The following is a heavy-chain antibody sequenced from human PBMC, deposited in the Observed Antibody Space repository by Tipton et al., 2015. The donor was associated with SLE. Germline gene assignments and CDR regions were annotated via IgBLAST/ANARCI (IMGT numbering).Heavy chain of an antibody. CDR2: INHSGST. D-gene: IGHD6-13*01. V-gene: IGHV4-39*07. CDR3: ARAELTAASRRGAFDY. J-gene: IGHJ4*02. Sequence: TLSLTCTVSGGSISSGGYYWSWIRQPPGKGLEWIGEINHSGSTNYNPSLKSRVTISVDTSKNQFSLKLSSVTAADTAVYYCARAELTAASRRGAFDYWGQGTLVTVSS. CDR1: GGSISSGGYY.